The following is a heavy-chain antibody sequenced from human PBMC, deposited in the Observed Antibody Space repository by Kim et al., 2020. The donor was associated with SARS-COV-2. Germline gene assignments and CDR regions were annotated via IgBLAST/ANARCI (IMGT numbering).Heavy chain of an antibody. J-gene: IGHJ6*02. V-gene: IGHV3-23*01. CDR1: GFTFSSYA. D-gene: IGHD1-1*01. CDR2: ISGSGGST. Sequence: GGSLRLSCAASGFTFSSYAMSWVRQAPGKGLEWVSAISGSGGSTYYADSVKGRFTISRDNSKNTLYLQMNSLRAEDTAVYYCAKTTAPRYYYYYGMDVWGQGTTVTVSS. CDR3: AKTTAPRYYYYYGMDV.